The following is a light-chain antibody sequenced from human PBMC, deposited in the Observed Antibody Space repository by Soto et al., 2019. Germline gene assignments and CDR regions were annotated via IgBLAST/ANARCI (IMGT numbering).Light chain of an antibody. V-gene: IGKV2-28*01. Sequence: DIVMTQSPLSLPVTPGEPASISCRSSQSLLHSNGYNYLDWYLQKPGQSPQLLIYLGSNRASGVPDRLSGSRAGTDLTLKIRRVEAEDVGVYNWRQALTTPPEWTFGQATKVEIK. CDR3: RQALTTPPEWT. CDR1: QSLLHSNGYNY. CDR2: LGS. J-gene: IGKJ1*01.